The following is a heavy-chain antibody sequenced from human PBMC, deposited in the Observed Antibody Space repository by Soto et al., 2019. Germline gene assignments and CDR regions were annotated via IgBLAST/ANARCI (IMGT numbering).Heavy chain of an antibody. CDR3: AKDHCLSTSYYLLYNWFDP. D-gene: IGHD2-2*01. Sequence: QVQLVESGGGVVQPGRSLRLSCVASGFTFSSYGMHWVRQAPGKGLEWVAVIAYDGSNKYYADSVKGRFSISRDNSKNTLYLQLNSLRVEDTAVYYCAKDHCLSTSYYLLYNWFDPWGQGTLVTVSS. J-gene: IGHJ5*02. CDR2: IAYDGSNK. V-gene: IGHV3-30*18. CDR1: GFTFSSYG.